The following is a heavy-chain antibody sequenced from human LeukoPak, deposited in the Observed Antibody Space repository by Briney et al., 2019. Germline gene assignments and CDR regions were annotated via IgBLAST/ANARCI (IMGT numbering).Heavy chain of an antibody. CDR2: IYPSGST. CDR3: ARIDGYTYGYAAY. CDR1: GYSISSGYY. J-gene: IGHJ4*02. D-gene: IGHD5-18*01. V-gene: IGHV4-38-2*01. Sequence: SETLSLTCAVSGYSISSGYYWGWIRQPPGKGLELIGNIYPSGSTYYNSSLNSRVTISVDTSKNQFSLKLTSVTAADTAVYYCARIDGYTYGYAAYWGQGTLVTVSS.